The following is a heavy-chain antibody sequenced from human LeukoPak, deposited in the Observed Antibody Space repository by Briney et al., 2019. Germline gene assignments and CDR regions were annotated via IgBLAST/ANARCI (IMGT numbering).Heavy chain of an antibody. V-gene: IGHV3-7*01. CDR2: IKQDGSEK. CDR3: AREEGITIFGVVIYYGMDV. D-gene: IGHD3-3*01. CDR1: GFTFSSYW. Sequence: PGGSLRLSCAASGFTFSSYWMSWVRQAPGKGLEWVANIKQDGSEKYYVDSVKGRFTISRDNAKNSLYLQMNSLRDEDTAVYYCAREEGITIFGVVIYYGMDVWGQGTTVTVSS. J-gene: IGHJ6*02.